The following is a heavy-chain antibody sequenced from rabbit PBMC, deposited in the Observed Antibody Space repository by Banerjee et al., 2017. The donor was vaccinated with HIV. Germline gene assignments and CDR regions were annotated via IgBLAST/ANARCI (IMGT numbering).Heavy chain of an antibody. J-gene: IGHJ3*01. V-gene: IGHV1S45*01. CDR2: IYAGDGST. D-gene: IGHD6-1*01. Sequence: QEQLEESGGDLVKPEGSLTLTCTASGFDFSSRYWICWVRQAPGKGLEWIACIYAGDGSTDYASWAKGRFTISKTSSTTVTLQMTSLTAADTATYFCARDPVSGGYGYATDFRLDLWGQGTLVTVS. CDR3: ARDPVSGGYGYATDFRLDL. CDR1: GFDFSSRYW.